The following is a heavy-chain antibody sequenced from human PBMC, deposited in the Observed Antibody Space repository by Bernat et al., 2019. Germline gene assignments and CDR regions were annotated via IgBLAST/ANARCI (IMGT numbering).Heavy chain of an antibody. J-gene: IGHJ6*03. V-gene: IGHV3-33*01. CDR3: ATVIGTYYYYYYYMDV. D-gene: IGHD2/OR15-2a*01. CDR1: GFTFSSYG. CDR2: IWYDGSNK. Sequence: QVQLVESGGGVVQPGRSLRLSCAASGFTFSSYGMHWVRQAPGKGLEWVAVIWYDGSNKYYADSVKGRFTISRDNSKNTLYLQMNSLRAEDTAVYYCATVIGTYYYYYYYMDVWGKGTTVTVSS.